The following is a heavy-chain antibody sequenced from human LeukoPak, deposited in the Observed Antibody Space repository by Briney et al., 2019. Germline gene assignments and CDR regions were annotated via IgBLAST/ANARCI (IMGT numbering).Heavy chain of an antibody. CDR1: GFTFGSYW. CDR2: MKQDRSEI. V-gene: IGHV3-7*01. J-gene: IGHJ4*02. D-gene: IGHD5-18*01. Sequence: GGSLRLSCAASGFTFGSYWMSWVRQAPGKGLEWVANMKQDRSEIYYVDTVKGRFTISRDNAKNSLYLQVNSLRAEDTAVYYCARESTYNYAYALDFWGQGILVTVSS. CDR3: ARESTYNYAYALDF.